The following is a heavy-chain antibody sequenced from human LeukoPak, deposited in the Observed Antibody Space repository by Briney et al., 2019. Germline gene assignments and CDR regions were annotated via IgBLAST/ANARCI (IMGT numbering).Heavy chain of an antibody. CDR2: TFYRSKWSN. J-gene: IGHJ4*02. D-gene: IGHD5-12*01. V-gene: IGHV6-1*01. CDR1: GDSLSSNTAT. CDR3: TSGSPFDY. Sequence: SQTLSLTCVLSGDSLSSNTATWHWIRQSPSRGLEWLGRTFYRSKWSNDFSPSLKRPISINPHTSKNPFSLHLKYVTPDYCARGKYTSGSPFDYWGQGTLVTVSS.